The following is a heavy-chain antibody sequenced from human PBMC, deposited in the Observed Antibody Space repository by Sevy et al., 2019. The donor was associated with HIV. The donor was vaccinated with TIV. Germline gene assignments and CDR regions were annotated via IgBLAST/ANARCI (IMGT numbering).Heavy chain of an antibody. J-gene: IGHJ4*02. CDR1: GFTFSDFY. D-gene: IGHD3-16*01. V-gene: IGHV3-11*01. CDR2: ISDSGHIK. CDR3: VRGGGRIHDFDY. Sequence: GGSLILSCAASGFTFSDFYMSWIRHAPGKGLEWVSYISDSGHIKHYEDSVKGRFLISRDNAHNTVHLQMNSLTAEDMADYYCVRGGGRIHDFDYWGRGTLVTVSS.